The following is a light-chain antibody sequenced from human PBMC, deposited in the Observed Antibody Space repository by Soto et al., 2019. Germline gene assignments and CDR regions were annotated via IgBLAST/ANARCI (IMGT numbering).Light chain of an antibody. CDR1: QSVSSSY. CDR2: DAC. J-gene: IGKJ5*01. Sequence: EIVLPQSPGPVSLSPGERSTLSCMGSQSVSSSYLAWYQQKPGQAPRLLIYDACNRATGIPARFSGSGSGTDFTLTISSLEPEDFAVCYWQQRSNWNTFGQGTRLETK. CDR3: QQRSNWNT. V-gene: IGKV3D-20*02.